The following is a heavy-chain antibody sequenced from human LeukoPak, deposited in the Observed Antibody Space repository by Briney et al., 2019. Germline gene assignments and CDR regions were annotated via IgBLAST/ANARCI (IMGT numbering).Heavy chain of an antibody. CDR1: GCTFTSYA. J-gene: IGHJ4*02. Sequence: ASVKVSCKASGCTFTSYAMHWVRQAPGQRLEWMGWINAGNGNTKYSQKFQGRVTITRDTSASTAYMELSSLRSEDTAVYYCARLMQQWLVLDYWGQGTLVTVSS. CDR2: INAGNGNT. V-gene: IGHV1-3*01. D-gene: IGHD6-19*01. CDR3: ARLMQQWLVLDY.